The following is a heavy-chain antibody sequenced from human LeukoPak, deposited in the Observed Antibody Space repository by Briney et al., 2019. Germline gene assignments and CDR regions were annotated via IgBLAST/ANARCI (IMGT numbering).Heavy chain of an antibody. D-gene: IGHD3-16*01. Sequence: GSLRLSCAASGFTFSTYWMSCVRQSPGKGLEWIGEFDYSGSASYNPSLRSRVTMSLDTSKNQLSLKVRSVTAADTAMYFCARLSGINSQYEAHWGQGTLVTVSS. J-gene: IGHJ4*02. CDR2: FDYSGSA. V-gene: IGHV4-34*01. CDR3: ARLSGINSQYEAH. CDR1: GFTFSTYW.